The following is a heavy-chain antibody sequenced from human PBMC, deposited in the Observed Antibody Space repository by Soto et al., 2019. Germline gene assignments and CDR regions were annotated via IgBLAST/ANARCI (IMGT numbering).Heavy chain of an antibody. CDR1: GFTFSSYG. V-gene: IGHV3-33*01. CDR2: IWYDGSNK. J-gene: IGHJ4*02. D-gene: IGHD6-13*01. Sequence: QVQLVESGGGVVQPGRSLRLSCAASGFTFSSYGMHWVRQAPGKGLEWVAVIWYDGSNKYYADSVKGRFTISRDNSKNTLYLQMNSLRAEDTAVYYCARVSSKGSSWYDYFDYWGPGTLVTVSS. CDR3: ARVSSKGSSWYDYFDY.